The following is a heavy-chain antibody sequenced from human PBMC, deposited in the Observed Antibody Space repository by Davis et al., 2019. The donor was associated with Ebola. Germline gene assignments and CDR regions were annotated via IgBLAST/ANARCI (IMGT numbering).Heavy chain of an antibody. D-gene: IGHD3-10*01. Sequence: ASVKVSCKASGYAFSFFYMHWVRQAPGQGLEWMGIIDPSGGGTIYAQKFQGRVTMTRDTSTTTVYMELSSLRSEDTAVYYCARVRGGNYFDYWGQGTLVTVSS. V-gene: IGHV1-46*01. CDR1: GYAFSFFY. CDR2: IDPSGGGT. CDR3: ARVRGGNYFDY. J-gene: IGHJ4*02.